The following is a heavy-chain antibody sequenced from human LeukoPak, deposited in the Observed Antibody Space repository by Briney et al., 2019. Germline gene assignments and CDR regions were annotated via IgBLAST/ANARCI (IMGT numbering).Heavy chain of an antibody. CDR3: ARDQRRDRSLYECWFDP. J-gene: IGHJ5*02. Sequence: SVKVSCKASGGTFSSYAISWVRQAPGQGLEWMGRIIPIFGTANYAQKFQGRVTITTDESTSTAYMELSSLRSEDTAVYYCARDQRRDRSLYECWFDPWGREPWSPSPQ. CDR1: GGTFSSYA. CDR2: IIPIFGTA. V-gene: IGHV1-69*05. D-gene: IGHD5-24*01.